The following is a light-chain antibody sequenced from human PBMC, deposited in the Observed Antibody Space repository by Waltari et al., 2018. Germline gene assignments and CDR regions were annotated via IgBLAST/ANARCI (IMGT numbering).Light chain of an antibody. CDR1: PSNIGGTS. CDR2: SRH. J-gene: IGLJ6*01. Sequence: LTQPPSASGTPGQRVTISCSGSPSNIGGTSVHWYQQLPGTAPKLLMYSRHQRPSGVPDRFSGSKSGTSASLAISELQSDDEGDYYCATWDDSLSVYVFGSGTTVTVL. V-gene: IGLV1-44*01. CDR3: ATWDDSLSVYV.